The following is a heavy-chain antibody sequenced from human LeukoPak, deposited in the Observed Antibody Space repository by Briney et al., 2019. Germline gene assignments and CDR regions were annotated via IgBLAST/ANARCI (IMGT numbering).Heavy chain of an antibody. Sequence: EWLSYITSSSSTIYYADSVEGRFTVSRDNAKNSLYLQMNSLRDEDTAVYYCVRNEWGDYWGQGTAVTVSS. CDR2: ITSSSSTI. D-gene: IGHD1-26*01. V-gene: IGHV3-48*02. J-gene: IGHJ4*02. CDR3: VRNEWGDY.